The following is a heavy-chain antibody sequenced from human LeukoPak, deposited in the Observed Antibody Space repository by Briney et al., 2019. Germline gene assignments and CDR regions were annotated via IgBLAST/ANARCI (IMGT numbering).Heavy chain of an antibody. J-gene: IGHJ6*03. CDR3: ARVASGYDISDYYYMDV. D-gene: IGHD5-12*01. CDR2: IIPIFGTA. V-gene: IGHV1-69*06. CDR1: GGTFSSYA. Sequence: GASVKVSCKASGGTFSSYAISWVRQAPGQGLEWMGRIIPIFGTANYAQKFQGRVTITADKSTSTAYMELSSLRSEDTAVYYCARVASGYDISDYYYMDVWGKGTTVTVSS.